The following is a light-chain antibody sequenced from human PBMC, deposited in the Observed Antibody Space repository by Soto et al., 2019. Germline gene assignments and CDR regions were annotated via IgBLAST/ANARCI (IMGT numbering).Light chain of an antibody. V-gene: IGKV3-20*01. CDR3: QQYTGPPTT. Sequence: EIVLTQSPGTLSLSPGERATLSCRASRSVGRSLAWYQQKPGQAPRLLIYDASNRATGIPARFSGSGSGTDFTLIISRLEPEDFAVYFCQQYTGPPTTFGQGTRWRL. J-gene: IGKJ5*01. CDR2: DAS. CDR1: RSVGRS.